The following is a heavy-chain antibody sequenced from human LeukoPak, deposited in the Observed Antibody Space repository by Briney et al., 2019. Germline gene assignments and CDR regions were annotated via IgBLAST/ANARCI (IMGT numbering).Heavy chain of an antibody. J-gene: IGHJ6*02. CDR2: INQDGSEK. V-gene: IGHV3-7*05. CDR1: GFTFSSYW. CDR3: AREAHSYYYGMDV. Sequence: GGSLRLSCAASGFTFSSYWMTWVRQAPGKKLEWVASINQDGSEKYYVDSVKGRFTISRDNAKNSLYLQMNSLSAEDTAVYYCAREAHSYYYGMDVWGQGTTVTVSS.